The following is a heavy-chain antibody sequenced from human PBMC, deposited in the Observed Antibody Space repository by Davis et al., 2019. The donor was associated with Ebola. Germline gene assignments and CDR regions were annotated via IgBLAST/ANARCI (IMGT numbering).Heavy chain of an antibody. V-gene: IGHV3-53*01. Sequence: PGGSLRLSCVVSGLSVSNIYMTWVRQAPGKGLEWVSLTYSDGSTNYADSVKGRFIISKDKSTNTLNLQMNSLRVEDTAVYYCAGAWDWGQGTLVTVSS. J-gene: IGHJ4*02. CDR1: GLSVSNIY. D-gene: IGHD3-16*01. CDR3: AGAWD. CDR2: TYSDGST.